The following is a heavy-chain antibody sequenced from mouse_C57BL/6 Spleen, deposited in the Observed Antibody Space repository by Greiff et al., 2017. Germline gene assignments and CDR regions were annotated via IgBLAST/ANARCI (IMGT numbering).Heavy chain of an antibody. CDR1: GYTFTDYE. J-gene: IGHJ4*01. Sequence: VQLQQSGAELVRPGASVTLSCKASGYTFTDYEMHWVKQTPVHGLEWIGAIDPETGGTAYNQKFKGKAILTADKSSSTAYMELRSLTSEDSAVYYCTRKSKFWVVSAMDYWGQGTSVTVSS. CDR3: TRKSKFWVVSAMDY. D-gene: IGHD1-1*01. V-gene: IGHV1-15*01. CDR2: IDPETGGT.